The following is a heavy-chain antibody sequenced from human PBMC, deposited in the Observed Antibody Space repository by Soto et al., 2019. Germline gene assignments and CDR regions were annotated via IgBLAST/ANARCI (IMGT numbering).Heavy chain of an antibody. CDR1: GFTFGSHW. V-gene: IGHV3-74*01. CDR3: ARFGTSYDTSGFLY. J-gene: IGHJ4*02. Sequence: EVQLVESGGGLVQPGGSLRLSCAASGFTFGSHWMHWVCQAPGKGLVYVSRISSGGTTTNYAESVKGRFTISRDNARNTLYLQMNSLRVEDTAVYYCARFGTSYDTSGFLYWGQGTPVTVSS. D-gene: IGHD3-22*01. CDR2: ISSGGTTT.